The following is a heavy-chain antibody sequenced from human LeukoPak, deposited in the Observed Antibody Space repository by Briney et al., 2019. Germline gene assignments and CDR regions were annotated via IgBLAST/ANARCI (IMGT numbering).Heavy chain of an antibody. CDR1: GFPVSNNY. CDR2: IHSGGAT. D-gene: IGHD6-6*01. V-gene: IGHV3-53*01. CDR3: ARGFPGAARAFDI. Sequence: GGSLRLSCAASGFPVSNNYMSWVRQAPGKGLEWVSVIHSGGATYYADPVKGRFTISRDNSKNTLYLQMNTLRAEDTAVYYCARGFPGAARAFDIWGQGTVVTVSS. J-gene: IGHJ3*02.